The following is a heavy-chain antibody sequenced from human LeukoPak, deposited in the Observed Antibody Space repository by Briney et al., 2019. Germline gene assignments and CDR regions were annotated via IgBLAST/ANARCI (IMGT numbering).Heavy chain of an antibody. D-gene: IGHD1-26*01. V-gene: IGHV3-21*01. Sequence: GGSLRLSCAASGFTFSSYSMNWVRQAPGKGLEWVSSISSSSSTYIHYADALKGRFTISRDNAKNSLFLQMNSLRAEDTAVYYCARNGPTTSAPHFAYWGQGPLVTVSS. CDR3: ARNGPTTSAPHFAY. J-gene: IGHJ4*02. CDR2: ISSSSSTYI. CDR1: GFTFSSYS.